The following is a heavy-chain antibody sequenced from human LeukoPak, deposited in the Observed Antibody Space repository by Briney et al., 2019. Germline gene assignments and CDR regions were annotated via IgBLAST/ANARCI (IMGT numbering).Heavy chain of an antibody. CDR1: GGSISSGSYY. J-gene: IGHJ3*02. V-gene: IGHV4-61*02. CDR3: ARRADYGGNLRFFDI. D-gene: IGHD4-23*01. CDR2: IYTSGST. Sequence: SETLSLTCTVSGGSISSGSYYWSWIRQPAGKGLEWIGRIYTSGSTNYNPSLKSRVTISVDTSKNQFSLKLSSVTAADTAVYYCARRADYGGNLRFFDIWGQGTMVTVSS.